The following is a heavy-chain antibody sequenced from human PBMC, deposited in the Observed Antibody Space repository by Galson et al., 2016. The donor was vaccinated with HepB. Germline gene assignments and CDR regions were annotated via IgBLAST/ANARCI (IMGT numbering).Heavy chain of an antibody. CDR3: AKDRGGYCTITSCRTSYYMDG. J-gene: IGHJ6*03. Sequence: SLRLSCAASGFSFSNYGIHWVRQAPGKGLEWVALISNDGSNKYYADSVKGRFTISRDSSKNTLYLQMNNLRAEDTAVYYCAKDRGGYCTITSCRTSYYMDGWGKGTTVTVSS. CDR1: GFSFSNYG. CDR2: ISNDGSNK. V-gene: IGHV3-30*18. D-gene: IGHD2-2*01.